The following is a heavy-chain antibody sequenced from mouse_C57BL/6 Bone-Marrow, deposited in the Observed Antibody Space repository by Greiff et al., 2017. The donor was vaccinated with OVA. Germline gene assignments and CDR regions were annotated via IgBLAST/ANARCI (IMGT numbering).Heavy chain of an antibody. D-gene: IGHD6-1*01. J-gene: IGHJ2*01. CDR3: ARLGGLYYFDY. CDR1: GYTFTSYG. V-gene: IGHV1-81*01. CDR2: IYPRSGNT. Sequence: VKLKESGAELARPGASVKLSCKASGYTFTSYGISWVKQRTGQGLEWIGEIYPRSGNTYYNEKFKGKATLTADKSSSTAYMELRSLTSEDSAVYFCARLGGLYYFDYWGQGTTLTVSS.